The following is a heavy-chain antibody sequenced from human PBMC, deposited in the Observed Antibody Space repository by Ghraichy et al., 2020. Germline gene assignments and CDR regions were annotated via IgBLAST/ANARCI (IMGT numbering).Heavy chain of an antibody. CDR1: GFTFSTNW. CDR2: IKQDGSEK. V-gene: IGHV3-7*01. D-gene: IGHD2-21*02. Sequence: GESLNISCAASGFTFSTNWMSWVRQAPGKGLEWVANIKQDGSEKSYVDSVQGRFTISRDNAKNSLYLDMNNLRAEDTAVYYCAKVGGGLPFDYWGQGILVTVSS. CDR3: AKVGGGLPFDY. J-gene: IGHJ4*02.